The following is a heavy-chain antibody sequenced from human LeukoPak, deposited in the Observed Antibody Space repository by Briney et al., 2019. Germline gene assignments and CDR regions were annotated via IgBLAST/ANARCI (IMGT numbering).Heavy chain of an antibody. V-gene: IGHV1-18*01. Sequence: ASVKVSCKAAGYTFISYGISWVRQAPGQGLEWMGWISAYNGNTNYAQKLQGRVTMTTDTSTSTAYMELRSLRSDDTAVYYCAREEGGIAVAGTGDYWGQGTLVTVSS. CDR2: ISAYNGNT. CDR1: GYTFISYG. J-gene: IGHJ4*02. CDR3: AREEGGIAVAGTGDY. D-gene: IGHD6-19*01.